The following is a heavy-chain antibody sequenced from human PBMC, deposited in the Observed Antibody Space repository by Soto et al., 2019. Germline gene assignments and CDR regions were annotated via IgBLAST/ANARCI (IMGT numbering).Heavy chain of an antibody. J-gene: IGHJ4*02. CDR2: INHSGRT. D-gene: IGHD3-16*01. CDR3: AGCVALRWSKKKPFDY. Sequence: TXSPTCAVLGGFFGGYYWRWIRQPPVNGLEWVGEINHSGRTNYNPSLRSLVTISVDTSKNQFSLKLSSVTDADTAVYYGAGCVALRWSKKKPFDYWGQGTLVTVSS. V-gene: IGHV4-34*01. CDR1: GGFFGGYY.